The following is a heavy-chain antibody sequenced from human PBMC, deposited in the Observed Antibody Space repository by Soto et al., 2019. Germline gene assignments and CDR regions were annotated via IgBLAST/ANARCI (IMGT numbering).Heavy chain of an antibody. CDR1: GGSIRGSSYH. Sequence: SETLSLTCTVSGGSIRGSSYHWGWIRQPPGKGLEWIGSIYYTGSTYYSPSLRSRVSISVDTSKNQFSLKLTSVTAADTAVFYCARQGSSWYNSYGMDVWGQGTTVTVSS. J-gene: IGHJ6*02. V-gene: IGHV4-39*01. D-gene: IGHD6-13*01. CDR2: IYYTGST. CDR3: ARQGSSWYNSYGMDV.